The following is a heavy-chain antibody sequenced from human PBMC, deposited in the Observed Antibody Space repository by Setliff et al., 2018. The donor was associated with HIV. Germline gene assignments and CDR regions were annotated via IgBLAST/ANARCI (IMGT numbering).Heavy chain of an antibody. CDR3: ARRSGFFLDY. Sequence: PSETLSLTCTVSGGSMNIHYWSWIRQPPGKGLEWIGSIYYSGSTNYNPSLKSRVTISVDTSKTQFSLKLSSVTAADTAVYYCARRSGFFLDYWGQGTLVTVSS. J-gene: IGHJ4*02. V-gene: IGHV4-59*11. CDR1: GGSMNIHY. D-gene: IGHD3-3*01. CDR2: IYYSGST.